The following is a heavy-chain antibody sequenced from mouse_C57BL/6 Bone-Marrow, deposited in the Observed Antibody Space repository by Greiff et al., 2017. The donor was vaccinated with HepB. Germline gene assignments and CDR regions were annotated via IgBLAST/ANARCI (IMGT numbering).Heavy chain of an antibody. CDR3: ARVVLRYYFDY. Sequence: EVKLVESGGGLVKPGGSLKLSCAASGFTFSSYAMSWVRQTPEKRLEWVATISDGGSYTYYPDNVKGRFTISRDNAKNNLYLQMSHLKSEDTAMYYCARVVLRYYFDYWGRGTTLTVSS. J-gene: IGHJ2*01. CDR2: ISDGGSYT. D-gene: IGHD1-1*01. CDR1: GFTFSSYA. V-gene: IGHV5-4*03.